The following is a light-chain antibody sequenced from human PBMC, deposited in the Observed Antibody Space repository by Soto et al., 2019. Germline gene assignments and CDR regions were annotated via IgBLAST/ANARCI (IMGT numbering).Light chain of an antibody. J-gene: IGLJ2*01. CDR3: QSYDSSLSGSLV. Sequence: QLVLTQPPSVSGAPGQRVTISCTGSSSNIGAGYDVHWYQHLPGTAPKLLIYGNSIRPSGVPDRFSASRFGTSASLAITGLQAEDEAHYYCQSYDSSLSGSLVFGGGTKVTVL. V-gene: IGLV1-40*01. CDR2: GNS. CDR1: SSNIGAGYD.